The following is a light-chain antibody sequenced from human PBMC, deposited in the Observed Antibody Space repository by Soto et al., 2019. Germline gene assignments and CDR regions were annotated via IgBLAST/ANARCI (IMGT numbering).Light chain of an antibody. J-gene: IGKJ1*01. Sequence: IVITQSPCTLSLSPGERATLSCRASQSVSSSYLAWYQQKPGQAPRLLIYGASSRATGIPDRFSGSGSGTDFTLTISSLEPEDFAVYYCQQRDIWPWTFGQGTKVDIK. CDR3: QQRDIWPWT. CDR2: GAS. V-gene: IGKV3D-20*02. CDR1: QSVSSSY.